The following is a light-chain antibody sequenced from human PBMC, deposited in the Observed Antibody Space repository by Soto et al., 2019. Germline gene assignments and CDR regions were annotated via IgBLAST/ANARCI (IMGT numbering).Light chain of an antibody. V-gene: IGKV3-11*01. CDR2: DAL. CDR3: QRSGKWPPYT. Sequence: EMVLTQSPATLSLSPGERATLSCRASQSVKNFLAWYQQKPGQAPRLLIYDALIRAAGIPARFSGSGSGTDFTLTISSLEPEDFALYYCQRSGKWPPYTFGQGTRLEIK. J-gene: IGKJ2*01. CDR1: QSVKNF.